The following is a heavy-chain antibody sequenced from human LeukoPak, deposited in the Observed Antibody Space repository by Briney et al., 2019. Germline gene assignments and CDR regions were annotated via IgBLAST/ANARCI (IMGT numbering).Heavy chain of an antibody. CDR2: INAYNNGYT. CDR3: ARDGHSSGYYQTDAFHI. J-gene: IGHJ3*02. Sequence: ASVKVSCKASGYTFTSYGIGWVRQAPGQGLEWMGWINAYNNGYTNYTQKLRGRVTMTTDTSTSTAYMELRSLRSGDTAVYYCARDGHSSGYYQTDAFHIWGQGTMVTVSS. CDR1: GYTFTSYG. D-gene: IGHD3-22*01. V-gene: IGHV1-18*01.